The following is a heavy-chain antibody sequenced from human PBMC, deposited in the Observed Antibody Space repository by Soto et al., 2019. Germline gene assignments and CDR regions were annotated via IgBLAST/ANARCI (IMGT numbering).Heavy chain of an antibody. CDR2: INHSGST. Sequence: SETLSLTCAVYGGSFSGYYWSWIRQPPGKGLEWIGEINHSGSTNYNPSLKSRVTISVDTSKNQFSLKLSSVTAADTAVYYCARGLRITIFGVVGYFDYWGQGTLVTVS. J-gene: IGHJ4*02. CDR1: GGSFSGYY. CDR3: ARGLRITIFGVVGYFDY. D-gene: IGHD3-3*01. V-gene: IGHV4-34*01.